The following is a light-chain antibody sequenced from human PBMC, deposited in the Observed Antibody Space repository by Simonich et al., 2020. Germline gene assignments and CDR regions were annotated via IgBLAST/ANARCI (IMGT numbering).Light chain of an antibody. CDR3: CSYAVSYVV. J-gene: IGLJ2*01. V-gene: IGLV2-11*01. CDR2: DVS. CDR1: SSDVGGYNY. Sequence: QSALTQPRSVSGSPGQSVTISSTGTSSDVGGYNYVSWYQQHPGKAPKLMIYDVSKRPSGVPDRFSGSKSGNAASLTISGLQAEDEAVYSCCSYAVSYVVFGGGTKLTVL.